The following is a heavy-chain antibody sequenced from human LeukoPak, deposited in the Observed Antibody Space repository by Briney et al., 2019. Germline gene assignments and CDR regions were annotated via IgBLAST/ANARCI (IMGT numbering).Heavy chain of an antibody. V-gene: IGHV4-4*07. CDR2: IYTSGST. Sequence: SETLSLTCTVSGGSISSYYWSWIRQPAGKGLEWIGRIYTSGSTYYNPSLKSRVTISVDTSKNQFSLKLSSVTAADTAVYYYARLKVVWSPRYYDILTGPGPFDYWGQGTLVTVSS. CDR3: ARLKVVWSPRYYDILTGPGPFDY. CDR1: GGSISSYY. J-gene: IGHJ4*02. D-gene: IGHD3-9*01.